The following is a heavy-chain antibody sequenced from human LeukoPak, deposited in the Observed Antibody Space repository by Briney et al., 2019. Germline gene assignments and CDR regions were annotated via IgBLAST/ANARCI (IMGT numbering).Heavy chain of an antibody. Sequence: GGSLRLSCEASGFTFSSYSMNWVRQAPGKGLEWVSSISSRGSYIYYADSVKGRFTISRDNAKNSLYLQMNSLRAEDTAVYYCERASGYSYGDYWGQGTLVTVSS. J-gene: IGHJ4*02. V-gene: IGHV3-21*01. CDR3: ERASGYSYGDY. CDR1: GFTFSSYS. CDR2: ISSRGSYI. D-gene: IGHD5-18*01.